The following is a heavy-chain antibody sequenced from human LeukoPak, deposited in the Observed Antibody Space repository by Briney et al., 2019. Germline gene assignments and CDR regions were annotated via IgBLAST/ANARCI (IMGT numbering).Heavy chain of an antibody. CDR1: GFTFSSYW. CDR3: ARAVGNSEDFDY. CDR2: IKSDGSST. J-gene: IGHJ4*02. Sequence: GGSLRLSCAASGFTFSSYWMHWVRQAPGKGLVWVSRIKSDGSSTSYPDSVKGRFTISRDNAKNTLYLQMNSLRAEDTAVYYCARAVGNSEDFDYWRQGTLVTVSS. V-gene: IGHV3-74*01. D-gene: IGHD4-23*01.